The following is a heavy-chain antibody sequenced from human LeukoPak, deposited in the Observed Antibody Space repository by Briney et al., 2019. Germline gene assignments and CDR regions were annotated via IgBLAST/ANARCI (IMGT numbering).Heavy chain of an antibody. CDR1: GGSISSYY. CDR3: ARATDLYGDYAWFDP. CDR2: IYTSGST. Sequence: SETLSLTCTVSGGSISSYYWSWIRQPAGKGLEWIGRIYTSGSTNYNPSLKSRVTMSVDTSKNQFSLRLSSVTAADTAVYYCARATDLYGDYAWFDPWGQGTLVTVSS. V-gene: IGHV4-4*07. J-gene: IGHJ5*02. D-gene: IGHD4-17*01.